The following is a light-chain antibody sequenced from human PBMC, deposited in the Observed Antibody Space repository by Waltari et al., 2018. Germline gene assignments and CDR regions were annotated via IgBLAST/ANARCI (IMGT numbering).Light chain of an antibody. J-gene: IGLJ3*02. Sequence: QPVVTQEPSLTVSPGGTVTLTCGSNTGPVTNDPYPYWLQQKPGQSPSTLIYDATKKHSWTPARFSGSLLGGKAALTLSGAQPEDEAEYYCLLTSSDDSSVFGGGTKVTVL. CDR1: TGPVTNDPY. CDR3: LLTSSDDSSV. CDR2: DAT. V-gene: IGLV7-46*01.